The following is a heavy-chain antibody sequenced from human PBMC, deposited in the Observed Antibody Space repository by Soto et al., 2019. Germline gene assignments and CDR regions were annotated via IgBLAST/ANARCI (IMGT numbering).Heavy chain of an antibody. CDR1: GGTFSSYT. J-gene: IGHJ2*01. CDR3: ARDEVHCSGGSCSPYWYFDL. CDR2: IIPIFGTA. D-gene: IGHD2-15*01. V-gene: IGHV1-69*13. Sequence: SVKVSCKASGGTFSSYTISWVRQAPGQGLEWMGGIIPIFGTANYAQKFQGRVTITADESTSTAYMELSSLRSEDTAVYYCARDEVHCSGGSCSPYWYFDLWGRGTLVTVSS.